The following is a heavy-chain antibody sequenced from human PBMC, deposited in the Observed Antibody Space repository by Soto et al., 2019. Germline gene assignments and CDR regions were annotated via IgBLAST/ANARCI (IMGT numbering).Heavy chain of an antibody. CDR3: ASDWAYSSDY. CDR2: INNDGGTT. V-gene: IGHV3-74*01. Sequence: EVQLVEFGGGLVQPGGSLRLACAASGLSFSRKWIHWVRQAPGKGLVWVAHINNDGGTTTYADSVRGRFTISRDNGKNTVYLQMNSLTAEDTAVYYCASDWAYSSDYWGQGTLVTVSS. J-gene: IGHJ4*02. D-gene: IGHD6-13*01. CDR1: GLSFSRKW.